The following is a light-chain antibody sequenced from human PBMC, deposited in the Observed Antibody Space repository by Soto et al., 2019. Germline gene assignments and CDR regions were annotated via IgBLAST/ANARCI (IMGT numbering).Light chain of an antibody. J-gene: IGKJ5*01. CDR3: QQHGQWPIT. CDR2: GIS. CDR1: QSVNSN. Sequence: IVITQSPATLSVSPGEISTLSCRASQSVNSNYLAWYQQKPGQAPRLLIYGISKRATDIPDRFSGSGSGTEFTLTISSLQPEDFATYYCQQHGQWPITFGQGTRLEI. V-gene: IGKV3D-15*01.